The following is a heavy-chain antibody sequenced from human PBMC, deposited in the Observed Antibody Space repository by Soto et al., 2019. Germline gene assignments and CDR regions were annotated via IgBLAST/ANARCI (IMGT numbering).Heavy chain of an antibody. CDR3: ARFMVYGDYGFDY. CDR1: GFTFSSYW. CDR2: IKQDGSEK. D-gene: IGHD4-17*01. J-gene: IGHJ4*02. Sequence: EVQLVESGGGLVQPGGSLRLSCAASGFTFSSYWMSWVRQAPGKGLEWVANIKQDGSEKYYVDSVKGRFTISRDNAKNSLYLQMNSLSAEDTAVYYCARFMVYGDYGFDYWGQGTLVTVSS. V-gene: IGHV3-7*03.